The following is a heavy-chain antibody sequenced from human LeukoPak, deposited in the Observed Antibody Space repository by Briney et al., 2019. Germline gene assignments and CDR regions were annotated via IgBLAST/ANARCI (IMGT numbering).Heavy chain of an antibody. CDR2: IYYSGST. D-gene: IGHD3-9*01. CDR1: GGSISSSSYY. Sequence: PSETLSLTCTVSGGSISSSSYYWAWIRQPPGKGLEWIGSIYYSGSTYYNPSLKRRVTISVDTSKNQFSLKLSSVTAADTSVYYCASLTGYFYYGMDVWGQGTTVTVSS. CDR3: ASLTGYFYYGMDV. V-gene: IGHV4-39*01. J-gene: IGHJ6*02.